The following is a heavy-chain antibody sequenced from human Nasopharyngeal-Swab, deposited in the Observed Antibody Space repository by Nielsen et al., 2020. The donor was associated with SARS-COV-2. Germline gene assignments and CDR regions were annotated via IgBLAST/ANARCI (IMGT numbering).Heavy chain of an antibody. CDR2: ISSSSSYI. CDR3: ARASGYDFGYYYGMDV. CDR1: GLTFSSYS. Sequence: GESLKISCAASGLTFSSYSMNGVRQAPGKGLEWVSSISSSSSYIYYADSVKGRFTISRDNAKNSLYLQMNSLRAEDTAVYYCARASGYDFGYYYGMDVWGQGTTVTVSS. J-gene: IGHJ6*02. D-gene: IGHD5-12*01. V-gene: IGHV3-21*01.